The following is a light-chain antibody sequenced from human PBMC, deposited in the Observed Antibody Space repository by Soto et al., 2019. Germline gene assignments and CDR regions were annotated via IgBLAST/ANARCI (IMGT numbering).Light chain of an antibody. V-gene: IGLV2-8*01. Sequence: QSALTQPPSASGSPGQSVTISCTGTSSEVGAYNYVSWYQQHAGKAPKLVIYEVTKRPSGVPDRFSGSKSANTASLTVSGLQAEDEADYYFSSFGPSNPGVFGGGTKLTVL. J-gene: IGLJ3*02. CDR1: SSEVGAYNY. CDR2: EVT. CDR3: SSFGPSNPGV.